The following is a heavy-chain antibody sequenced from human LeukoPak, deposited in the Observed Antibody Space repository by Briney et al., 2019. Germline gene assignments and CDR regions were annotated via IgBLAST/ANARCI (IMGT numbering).Heavy chain of an antibody. V-gene: IGHV3-23*01. CDR2: ISGSGANT. J-gene: IGHJ4*02. CDR1: GFTFSTYG. Sequence: GGSLRLSCTTSGFTFSTYGMAWVRQAPGKGLEWVSSISGSGANTNYADSVKGRLTISRDSSNNTLYLHLDNLRVEDTAVYFCTKRGGYDYGSHFDYWGQGTLVTVSS. D-gene: IGHD5-18*01. CDR3: TKRGGYDYGSHFDY.